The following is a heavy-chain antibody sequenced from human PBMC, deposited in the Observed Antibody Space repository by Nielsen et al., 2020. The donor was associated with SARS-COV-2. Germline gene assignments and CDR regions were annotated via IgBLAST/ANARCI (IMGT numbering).Heavy chain of an antibody. CDR1: GFTFSSYA. Sequence: GESLKISCAASGFTFSSYAMHWVRQAPGKGLEWVAVISYDGSNKYYADSVKGRFTISRDNSKNTLYLQMNSLRAEDTAVYYCARGGEQWLVGVYYYGMDVWGQGPTVTVSS. CDR2: ISYDGSNK. V-gene: IGHV3-30*04. J-gene: IGHJ6*02. D-gene: IGHD6-19*01. CDR3: ARGGEQWLVGVYYYGMDV.